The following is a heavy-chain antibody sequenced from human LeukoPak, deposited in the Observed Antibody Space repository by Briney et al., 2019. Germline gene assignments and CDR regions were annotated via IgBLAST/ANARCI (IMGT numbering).Heavy chain of an antibody. CDR2: INHSGST. D-gene: IGHD3-10*01. Sequence: SETLSLTCAVYGGSFSGYYWSWIRQPPGKGLEWIGEINHSGSTNYNPSLKSRVTISVDTSKNQFSLKLSSVTAADTAVYYCASRRITMVRGPQIDYWGQGTLVTVSS. CDR3: ASRRITMVRGPQIDY. V-gene: IGHV4-34*01. J-gene: IGHJ4*02. CDR1: GGSFSGYY.